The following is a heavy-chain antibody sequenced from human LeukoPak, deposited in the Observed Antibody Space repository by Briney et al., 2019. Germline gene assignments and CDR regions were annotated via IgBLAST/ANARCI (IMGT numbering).Heavy chain of an antibody. CDR1: GLTFSTYA. J-gene: IGHJ4*02. CDR2: ISGRGSDT. CDR3: AKGQLWFGEFSYFDY. Sequence: GGSLRLSCGASGLTFSTYAMSWVRQAPGKGLEWVSAISGRGSDTYYADSVKGRFSISRDNSKNTLYLQMNSLRAEDTAVYYCAKGQLWFGEFSYFDYWGQGTLVTVSS. D-gene: IGHD3-10*01. V-gene: IGHV3-23*01.